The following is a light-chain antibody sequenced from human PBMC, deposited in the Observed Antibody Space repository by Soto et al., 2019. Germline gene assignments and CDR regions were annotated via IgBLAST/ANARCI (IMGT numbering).Light chain of an antibody. Sequence: HGERVTFSCRASQSVTTNLAWYQHKPGQSPRLLISDASTGASGIPPRFSGSGSGTEFTLTIDRLQSADFAVYYCQQYDRWPVNFGGGTKV. CDR2: DAS. J-gene: IGKJ4*01. CDR1: QSVTTN. CDR3: QQYDRWPVN. V-gene: IGKV3-15*01.